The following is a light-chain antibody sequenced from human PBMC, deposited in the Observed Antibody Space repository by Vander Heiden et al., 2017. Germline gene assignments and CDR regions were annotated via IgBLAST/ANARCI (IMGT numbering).Light chain of an antibody. CDR3: AAWDDSLSVHVV. CDR2: RNN. Sequence: QSVLTPPPFASGTPGQRVTISCSGRGYDMGSNYVYWLQQLPGTAPKLLIDRNNQRPSRVPARFSGSKAGSSASLAISGPRSEDEADYYCAAWDDSLSVHVVFGGGTKLTVL. CDR1: GYDMGSNY. V-gene: IGLV1-47*01. J-gene: IGLJ2*01.